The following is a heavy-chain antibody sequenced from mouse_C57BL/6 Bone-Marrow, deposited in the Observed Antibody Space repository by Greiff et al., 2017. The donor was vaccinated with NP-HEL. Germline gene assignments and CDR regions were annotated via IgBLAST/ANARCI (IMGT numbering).Heavy chain of an antibody. D-gene: IGHD4-1*01. CDR1: GFTFSSYG. Sequence: EVKLVESGGDLVKPGGSLKLSCAASGFTFSSYGMSWVRQTPDKRLEWVATISSGGSYTYYPDSVKGRFTISRENAKNTLYLQMSSLKSEDTAMYYCARQELGRFDYWGQGTTLTVSS. J-gene: IGHJ2*01. CDR3: ARQELGRFDY. CDR2: ISSGGSYT. V-gene: IGHV5-6*02.